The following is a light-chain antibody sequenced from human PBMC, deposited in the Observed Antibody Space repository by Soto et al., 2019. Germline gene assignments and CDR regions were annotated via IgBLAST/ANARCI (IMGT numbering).Light chain of an antibody. CDR2: HAS. V-gene: IGKV3-15*01. CDR1: QSVSDK. J-gene: IGKJ1*01. Sequence: EIVMTQSPSTVSVSQGERATLSCRASQSVSDKLALYQQKPGQAPRLLIYHASARATGIPARFSGSGSGTEFTLTISGLQSEDFAVYYCQQYGSSGTFGQGTKVDIK. CDR3: QQYGSSGT.